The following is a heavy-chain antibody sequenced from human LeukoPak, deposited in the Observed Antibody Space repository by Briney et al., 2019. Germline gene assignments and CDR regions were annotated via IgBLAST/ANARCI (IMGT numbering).Heavy chain of an antibody. V-gene: IGHV3-7*01. D-gene: IGHD3-22*01. J-gene: IGHJ3*02. CDR2: IKQDGSEK. CDR3: ARDEYYYDSSGYSDGAFDI. CDR1: GFTFSSYW. Sequence: GGSLRLSCAASGFTFSSYWMSWVRQAPGKGLEWVANIKQDGSEKYYVDSVKGRFTISRDNAKNSLYLQMNSLRAEDTAVYYCARDEYYYDSSGYSDGAFDIWGQGTMVTVSS.